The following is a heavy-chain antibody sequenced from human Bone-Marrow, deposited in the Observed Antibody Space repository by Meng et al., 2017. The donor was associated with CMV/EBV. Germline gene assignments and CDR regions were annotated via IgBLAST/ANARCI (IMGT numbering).Heavy chain of an antibody. D-gene: IGHD3-3*01. CDR3: ARMGTIFGVVIRYYGMDV. CDR2: IIPIFGTA. CDR1: GGTFSSYA. J-gene: IGHJ6*02. V-gene: IGHV1-69*06. Sequence: SVKVSCKASGGTFSSYAISWVRQAPGQGLEWMGGIIPIFGTANYAQKFQGRVTITADKSTSTAYMELSSLRSEDTAVYYCARMGTIFGVVIRYYGMDVWGQGTTVTVSS.